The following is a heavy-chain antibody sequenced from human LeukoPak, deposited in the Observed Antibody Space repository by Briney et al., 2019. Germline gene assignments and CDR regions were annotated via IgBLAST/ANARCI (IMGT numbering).Heavy chain of an antibody. D-gene: IGHD6-6*01. CDR3: ARVASSSAGGVDY. J-gene: IGHJ4*02. Sequence: SGTLSLTCAVSGGSISSSNWWSWVRQPPGKGLEWIGEIYHSGSTNYNPSLKSRVTISIDTSKNQFSLKLRSVTASDTAVYYCARVASSSAGGVDYWGQGTLVAVSS. V-gene: IGHV4-4*02. CDR1: GGSISSSNW. CDR2: IYHSGST.